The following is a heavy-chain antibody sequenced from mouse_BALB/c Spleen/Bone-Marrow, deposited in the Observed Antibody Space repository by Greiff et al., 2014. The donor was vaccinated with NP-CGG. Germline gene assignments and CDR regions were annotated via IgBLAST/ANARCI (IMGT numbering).Heavy chain of an antibody. Sequence: LVESGPELVKPGASVKMSCKASGYTFTSYAMHWMKQKPGQGLEWIGYINPYNDGTKYNETFKGKATLTSDKSSSTAYMDLSSLTSEDSAVYFCARSEYFGSSYDYWGQGTTLTVSS. CDR1: GYTFTSYA. CDR3: ARSEYFGSSYDY. V-gene: IGHV1-14*01. D-gene: IGHD1-1*01. CDR2: INPYNDGT. J-gene: IGHJ2*01.